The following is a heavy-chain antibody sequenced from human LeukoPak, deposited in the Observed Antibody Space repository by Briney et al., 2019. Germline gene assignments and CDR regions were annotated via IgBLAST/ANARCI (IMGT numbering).Heavy chain of an antibody. CDR3: ARDTRQGTMIVVVITGVHDY. Sequence: GRSLRLSCAASGFTFSSYAMHWVRQAPGRGLEWVAVILYDGSNKNYADSVKGRFTISRDNSKNTLYLQMNSLRAEDTAVYYCARDTRQGTMIVVVITGVHDYWGQGTLVTVSS. D-gene: IGHD3-22*01. J-gene: IGHJ4*02. CDR2: ILYDGSNK. CDR1: GFTFSSYA. V-gene: IGHV3-30*04.